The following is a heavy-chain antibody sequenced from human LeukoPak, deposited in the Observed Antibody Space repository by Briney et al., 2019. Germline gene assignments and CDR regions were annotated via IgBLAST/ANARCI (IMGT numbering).Heavy chain of an antibody. CDR1: GGTFSSYA. CDR3: ASTPYYYDSSGYSYYGMDV. D-gene: IGHD3-22*01. V-gene: IGHV1-69*04. J-gene: IGHJ6*02. CDR2: IIPILGIA. Sequence: GASVKVSCKAPGGTFSSYAISWVRQAPGQGLEWMGRIIPILGIANYAQKFQGRVTITADKSTSTAYMELSSLRSEDTAVYYCASTPYYYDSSGYSYYGMDVWGQGTTVTVSS.